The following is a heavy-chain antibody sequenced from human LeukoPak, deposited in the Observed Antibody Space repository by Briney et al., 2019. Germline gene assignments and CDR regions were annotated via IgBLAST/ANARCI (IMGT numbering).Heavy chain of an antibody. CDR2: IYHSGST. Sequence: SETLSLTCTVSGYSISTGYYWDWIRQPPGKGLEWIGSIYHSGSTYYNPSLKSRVTISVDTSKNQFSLKLSSVTAADTAVYYCATMKLGYCSGGSCYSRPDGGYYFDYWGQGTLVTVSS. V-gene: IGHV4-38-2*02. D-gene: IGHD2-15*01. CDR3: ATMKLGYCSGGSCYSRPDGGYYFDY. J-gene: IGHJ4*02. CDR1: GYSISTGYY.